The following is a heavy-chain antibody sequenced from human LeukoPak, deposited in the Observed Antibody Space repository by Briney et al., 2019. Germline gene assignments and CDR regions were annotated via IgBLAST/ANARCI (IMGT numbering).Heavy chain of an antibody. Sequence: SETLSLTCAVYGGSFSGYYWSWIRQPPGKGLEWIGEINHSGSTNYNPSLKSRVTISVDTSKNQFSLKMTSVTATDTAVYYCAVRDDYNGKFSWGQGTLVTVSS. D-gene: IGHD5-24*01. V-gene: IGHV4-34*01. CDR2: INHSGST. CDR3: AVRDDYNGKFS. J-gene: IGHJ5*02. CDR1: GGSFSGYY.